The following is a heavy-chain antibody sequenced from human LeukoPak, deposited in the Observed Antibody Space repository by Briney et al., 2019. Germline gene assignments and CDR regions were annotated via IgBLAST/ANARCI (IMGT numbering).Heavy chain of an antibody. CDR3: AKDTIGYCSGGSCYWSWFDP. CDR2: ISGDGGST. J-gene: IGHJ5*02. CDR1: GFTFEDYA. D-gene: IGHD2-15*01. Sequence: GGSLRLWCAASGFTFEDYAMHWVREAPGKGLEWVSLISGDGGSTYYADSVKGRFIISRDNSKNSLYLQMNSLRTEDTALYYCAKDTIGYCSGGSCYWSWFDPWGQGTLVTVSS. V-gene: IGHV3-43*02.